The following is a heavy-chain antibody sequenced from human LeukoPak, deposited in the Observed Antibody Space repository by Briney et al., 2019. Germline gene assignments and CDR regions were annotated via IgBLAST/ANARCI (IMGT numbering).Heavy chain of an antibody. V-gene: IGHV1-46*01. J-gene: IGHJ4*02. D-gene: IGHD3-16*01. Sequence: ASVKVSCKTSGYTFSTFFIHWVRQAPGQGFEWMGLVNPSGGSTSYTQKFRGRFTMTRDTSTSTAYMELSSLTSDDTAIYYCMRMGDTTWYDYWGQGTLVTVSS. CDR3: MRMGDTTWYDY. CDR1: GYTFSTFF. CDR2: VNPSGGST.